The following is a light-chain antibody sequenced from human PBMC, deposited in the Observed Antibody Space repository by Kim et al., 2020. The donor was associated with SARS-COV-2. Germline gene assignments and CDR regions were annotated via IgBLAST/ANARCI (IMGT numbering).Light chain of an antibody. Sequence: SPGERADPSCRASQSVSSNLAWYQQKPGQAPRLLIYGASTRATGIPARFSGGGSGTEFTLTISSLQSEDFAVYYCQQYNNWPQLTFGGGTKVDIK. CDR1: QSVSSN. J-gene: IGKJ4*01. CDR2: GAS. CDR3: QQYNNWPQLT. V-gene: IGKV3-15*01.